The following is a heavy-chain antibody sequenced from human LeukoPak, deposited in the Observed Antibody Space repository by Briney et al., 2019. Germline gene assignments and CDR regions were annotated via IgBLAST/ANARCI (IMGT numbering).Heavy chain of an antibody. Sequence: GRSLRLSCAASGFTFSSYGMHWVCQAPGKGLEWVAVIWYDGNNKYYADSVKGRFTISRDNSKNTLYLQMNSLRAEDTAVYYCARVNGGKVVEYYFDYWGQGTLVTVSS. CDR3: ARVNGGKVVEYYFDY. J-gene: IGHJ4*02. CDR1: GFTFSSYG. V-gene: IGHV3-33*01. CDR2: IWYDGNNK. D-gene: IGHD2-15*01.